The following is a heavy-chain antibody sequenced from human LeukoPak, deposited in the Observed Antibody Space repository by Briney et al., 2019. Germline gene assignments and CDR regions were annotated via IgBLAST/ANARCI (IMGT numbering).Heavy chain of an antibody. CDR3: ARDEAIAVAGYYYYGMDV. V-gene: IGHV4-59*01. D-gene: IGHD6-19*01. CDR2: IYYRGST. J-gene: IGHJ6*04. CDR1: GGSISSYY. Sequence: SETLSLTCTVSGGSISSYYWSWIRQPPGKGLEWIGYIYYRGSTNYNPSLKSRVTISVDTSKNQFSLKLSSVTAADTAVYYCARDEAIAVAGYYYYGMDVWGKGTTVTVSS.